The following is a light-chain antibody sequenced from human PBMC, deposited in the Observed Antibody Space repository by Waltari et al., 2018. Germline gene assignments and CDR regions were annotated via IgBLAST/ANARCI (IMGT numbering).Light chain of an antibody. V-gene: IGKV4-1*01. CDR2: WAS. CDR1: QSVLYSSNNKNY. Sequence: DIVMTQSPDSLAVSLGERATINCKSSQSVLYSSNNKNYLAWYQQKPGQPPKLRIYWASTRESGVPDRFSGSGSGTDFTLTISSLQAEDVAVDYCQQYYSTPWTFGQGTKVEIK. J-gene: IGKJ1*01. CDR3: QQYYSTPWT.